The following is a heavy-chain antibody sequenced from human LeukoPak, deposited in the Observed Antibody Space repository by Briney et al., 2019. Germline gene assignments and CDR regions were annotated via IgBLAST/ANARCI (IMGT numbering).Heavy chain of an antibody. CDR1: GFXFSSSA. CDR2: ISLSGVNT. Sequence: GGSLRLSCAASGFXFSSSAMSWVRQAPGKGLEWVSAISLSGVNTYYADSVKGRFTISRDVSKNTLYLQMNSLRAEDTAVYYCAKDRVGLDYWGQGSLVTVSS. D-gene: IGHD1-26*01. CDR3: AKDRVGLDY. V-gene: IGHV3-23*01. J-gene: IGHJ4*02.